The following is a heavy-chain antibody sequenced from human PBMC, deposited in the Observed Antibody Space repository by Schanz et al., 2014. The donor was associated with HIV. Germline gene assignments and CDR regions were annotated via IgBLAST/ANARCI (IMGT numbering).Heavy chain of an antibody. D-gene: IGHD3-22*01. V-gene: IGHV3-33*06. CDR1: GFTFSRYW. CDR2: IWNDGSNT. Sequence: VQLLESGGGLAQPGGSLRLSCAASGFTFSRYWMTWVRQAPGKGLEWVAVIWNDGSNTFYADSVNGRFTISRDNSKNTLYLQMTTLRTDDTAVYYCAKPEYDSRGNSQSHFDSWGQGTLVTVSS. J-gene: IGHJ4*02. CDR3: AKPEYDSRGNSQSHFDS.